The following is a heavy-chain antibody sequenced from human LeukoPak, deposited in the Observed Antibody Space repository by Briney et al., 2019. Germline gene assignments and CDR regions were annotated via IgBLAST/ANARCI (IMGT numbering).Heavy chain of an antibody. Sequence: GGSLRLSCAASGFTFSSYAMSWVRQAPGKGLERVSAISGSGGSTYYADSVKGRFTISRDNSKNTLYLQMNSLRAEDTAVYYCANEQGSKNCYYYYGMDVWGQGTTVTVSS. V-gene: IGHV3-23*01. CDR2: ISGSGGST. CDR1: GFTFSSYA. J-gene: IGHJ6*02. D-gene: IGHD2/OR15-2a*01. CDR3: ANEQGSKNCYYYYGMDV.